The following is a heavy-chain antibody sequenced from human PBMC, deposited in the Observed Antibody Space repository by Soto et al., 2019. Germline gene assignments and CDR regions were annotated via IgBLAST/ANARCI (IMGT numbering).Heavy chain of an antibody. CDR3: AGRSGWIDP. J-gene: IGHJ5*02. CDR2: IYYSGTA. V-gene: IGHV4-30-4*01. CDR1: GGSINSGDYY. D-gene: IGHD6-19*01. Sequence: SETLSLTCTVSGGSINSGDYYWSWIRQAPGKGLEWIGYIYYSGTAYYNPSLKSRLTISLDASRTQFSLNLTSVTAADTAVYYCAGRSGWIDPWGQGILVTVSS.